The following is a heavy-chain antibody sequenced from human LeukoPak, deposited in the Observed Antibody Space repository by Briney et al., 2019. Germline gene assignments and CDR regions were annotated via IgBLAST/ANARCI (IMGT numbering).Heavy chain of an antibody. V-gene: IGHV3-74*01. J-gene: IGHJ4*02. CDR1: GFPFSSYA. D-gene: IGHD1-26*01. Sequence: GGSLRLSCTASGFPFSSYAIYWVRQAPGKGLGLVARVRGDGYSISYADSVRGRFTISRDNAKDTLYLHMNSLRPEDTAVYYCATAQVGAPTDFWGQGTRVTVSS. CDR3: ATAQVGAPTDF. CDR2: VRGDGYSI.